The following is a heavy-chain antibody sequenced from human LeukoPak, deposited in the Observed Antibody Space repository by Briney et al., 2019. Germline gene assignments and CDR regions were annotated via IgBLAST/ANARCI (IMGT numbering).Heavy chain of an antibody. V-gene: IGHV3-74*01. CDR3: VRAVAGKGCIDY. CDR2: ISPDGRDT. Sequence: PGGSLRLSCAASGFAFSTYWMHWVRQAPGKGPVWVSRISPDGRDTIYADSVKGRFTMSRDNDKNTLYLQLSSLRAEDTAVFHCVRAVAGKGCIDYWGQGTLVTVSS. J-gene: IGHJ4*02. CDR1: GFAFSTYW. D-gene: IGHD6-19*01.